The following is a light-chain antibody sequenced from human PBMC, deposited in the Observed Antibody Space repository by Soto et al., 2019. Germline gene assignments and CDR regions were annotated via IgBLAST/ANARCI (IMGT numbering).Light chain of an antibody. Sequence: EIVMTQSPATLSVSAGDRVTLSCRASQSISSNLAWYQQKPGQAPTLLIYGASTRATGIPDTFSGSGSGTDFTLTISSLEPEDFEVYYCQKHGSSPKLTFGQGTKVEIK. CDR3: QKHGSSPKLT. CDR2: GAS. CDR1: QSISSN. J-gene: IGKJ4*01. V-gene: IGKV3-15*01.